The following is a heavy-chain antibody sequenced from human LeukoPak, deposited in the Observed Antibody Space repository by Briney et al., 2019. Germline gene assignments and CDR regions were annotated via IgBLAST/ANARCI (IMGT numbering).Heavy chain of an antibody. Sequence: GGSLRLSCAASGFTFSSYAMSWVRQAPGKGLEWVSAISGSGGSTYYADSVKGRFTISRDNSKNTLYLQMNSLRAEDTAVYYCAKGEVGATIVDIDYWAREPWSPSPQ. CDR1: GFTFSSYA. D-gene: IGHD1-26*01. CDR3: AKGEVGATIVDIDY. CDR2: ISGSGGST. V-gene: IGHV3-23*01. J-gene: IGHJ4*02.